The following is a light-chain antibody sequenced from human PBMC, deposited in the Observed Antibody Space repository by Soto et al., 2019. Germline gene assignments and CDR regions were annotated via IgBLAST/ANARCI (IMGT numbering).Light chain of an antibody. Sequence: QSALTQPRSVSGSPGQSVTISCTGTSSDVGGSTYVAWYQQHPGKAPKLMIYDVSKRPSGVPDRFSGSKSGNTASLTISGLQAEAAADYYCCSYAGIDTVGTGTTLTVL. V-gene: IGLV2-11*01. CDR3: CSYAGIDT. CDR1: SSDVGGSTY. CDR2: DVS. J-gene: IGLJ1*01.